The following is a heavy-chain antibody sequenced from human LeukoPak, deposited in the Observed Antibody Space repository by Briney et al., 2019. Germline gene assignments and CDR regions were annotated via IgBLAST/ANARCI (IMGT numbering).Heavy chain of an antibody. CDR3: AREPHSGYYYGSGSYYTH. CDR2: INPNSGGT. J-gene: IGHJ4*02. CDR1: GYTFTGYY. D-gene: IGHD3-10*01. V-gene: IGHV1-2*02. Sequence: GASVKVSCKASGYTFTGYYMHWVRQAPGQGLEWMGWINPNSGGTNYAQKFQGRVTMTRDTSISTAYMELSRLRSDDTAVYYCAREPHSGYYYGSGSYYTHWGQGTLVTVSS.